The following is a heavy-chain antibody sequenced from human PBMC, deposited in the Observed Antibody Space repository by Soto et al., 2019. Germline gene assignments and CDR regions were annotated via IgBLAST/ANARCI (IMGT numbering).Heavy chain of an antibody. Sequence: GGSLRLSCAASGFTFSSYAMSWVRQAPGKGLEWVSAISGSGGSTYYADSVKGRFTISRDNSKNTLYLQMNSLRAEDTAVYYCRIVVVPAAIMRTDWFDPWGQGTLVTVSS. CDR2: ISGSGGST. V-gene: IGHV3-23*01. CDR1: GFTFSSYA. J-gene: IGHJ5*02. CDR3: RIVVVPAAIMRTDWFDP. D-gene: IGHD2-2*02.